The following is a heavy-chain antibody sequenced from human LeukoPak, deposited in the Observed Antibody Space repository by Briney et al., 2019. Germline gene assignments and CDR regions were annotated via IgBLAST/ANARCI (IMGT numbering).Heavy chain of an antibody. J-gene: IGHJ4*02. CDR3: TSTLDYYDSSGYYYDY. V-gene: IGHV3-73*01. CDR1: GFTFSGSA. D-gene: IGHD3-22*01. CDR2: IRSKANSYAT. Sequence: GGSLKLSCAASGFTFSGSAMHWVRQASGKGLEWVGRIRSKANSYATAYAASVKGRFTVSRDDSKNTAYLQMNSLKTEATAVYYCTSTLDYYDSSGYYYDYWGQGTLVTVSS.